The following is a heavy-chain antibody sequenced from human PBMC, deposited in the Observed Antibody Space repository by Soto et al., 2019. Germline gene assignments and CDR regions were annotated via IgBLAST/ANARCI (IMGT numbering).Heavy chain of an antibody. CDR3: ARYRREAVAGYTLDN. J-gene: IGHJ4*02. V-gene: IGHV4-61*08. CDR2: VYNSGST. CDR1: GVSVSSAGYY. Sequence: PSETLSLTCTVSGVSVSSAGYYRTWIRQPPGKGLEWIGYVYNSGSTNYNPSLKSRVTISEDTSKSQFSLKVNSMTAADTAVYYCARYRREAVAGYTLDNWGQGILVTVSS. D-gene: IGHD6-13*01.